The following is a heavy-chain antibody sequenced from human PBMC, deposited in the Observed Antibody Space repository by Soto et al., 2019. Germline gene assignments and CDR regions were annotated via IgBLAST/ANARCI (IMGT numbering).Heavy chain of an antibody. CDR1: GFTVSSNY. Sequence: GSLRLSCAASGFTVSSNYMSWVRQAPGKGLEWVSVIYSGGSTYYADSVKGRFTISRDNSKNTLYLQMNSLRAEDTAVYYCAREVVRTQGRSFDYWGQGTLVTVSS. CDR3: AREVVRTQGRSFDY. CDR2: IYSGGST. J-gene: IGHJ4*02. V-gene: IGHV3-53*01. D-gene: IGHD2-8*01.